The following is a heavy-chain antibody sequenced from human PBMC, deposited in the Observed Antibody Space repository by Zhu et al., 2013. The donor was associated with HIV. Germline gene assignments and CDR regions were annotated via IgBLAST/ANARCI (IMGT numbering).Heavy chain of an antibody. J-gene: IGHJ5*02. CDR3: ARGSYNWNDAPLDP. D-gene: IGHD1-1*01. CDR1: GGSISSYY. CDR2: IYYSGST. V-gene: IGHV4-59*01. Sequence: QVQLQESGPGLVKPSETLSLTCTVSGGSISSYYWSWIRQPPGKGLEWIGYIYYSGSTNYNPSLKSRVTISVDTSKNQFSLKLSSVTAADTAVYYCARGSYNWNDAPLDPWGQGTLVTVSS.